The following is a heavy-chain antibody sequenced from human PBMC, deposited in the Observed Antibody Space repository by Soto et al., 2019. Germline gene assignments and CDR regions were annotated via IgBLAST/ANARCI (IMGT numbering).Heavy chain of an antibody. J-gene: IGHJ4*02. V-gene: IGHV3-23*01. CDR3: AKDNRRSGWYDY. D-gene: IGHD6-19*01. Sequence: GGSLRLSCAASGFTFSSYAMSWVRQAPGKGLEWVSAISGSGGSTYYADSVKGRFTISRDNSKNTRYRQMNSLRPEDTAVYYCAKDNRRSGWYDYWGQGTLVTASS. CDR2: ISGSGGST. CDR1: GFTFSSYA.